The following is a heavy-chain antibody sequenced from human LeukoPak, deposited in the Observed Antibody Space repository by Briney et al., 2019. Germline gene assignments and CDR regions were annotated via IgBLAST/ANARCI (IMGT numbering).Heavy chain of an antibody. CDR1: GYTFTSYD. V-gene: IGHV1-2*02. J-gene: IGHJ6*03. CDR3: ARDSLGYCSSTSCYLGYNYYYYMDV. Sequence: SVKVSCKASGYTFTSYDINWVRQAPGQGLEWMGWINPNSGGTNYAQKFQGRVTMTRDTSISTAYMELSRLRSDDTAVYYCARDSLGYCSSTSCYLGYNYYYYMDVWGKGTTVTVSS. D-gene: IGHD2-2*01. CDR2: INPNSGGT.